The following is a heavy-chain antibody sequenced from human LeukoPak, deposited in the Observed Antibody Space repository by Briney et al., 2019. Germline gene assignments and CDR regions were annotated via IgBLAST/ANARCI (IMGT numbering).Heavy chain of an antibody. D-gene: IGHD6-13*01. CDR3: ARGSAAGNFFFDD. V-gene: IGHV4-4*07. CDR2: IFTSGST. CDR1: GFTVSSNY. Sequence: PGGSLRLSCAASGFTVSSNYMSWLRQPAGKRLEWLGRIFTSGSTNYNPSFKSRVALSLDMSNNRLSLTLRSVTAADTAVYYCARGSAAGNFFFDDWGRGTVVTVSS. J-gene: IGHJ4*02.